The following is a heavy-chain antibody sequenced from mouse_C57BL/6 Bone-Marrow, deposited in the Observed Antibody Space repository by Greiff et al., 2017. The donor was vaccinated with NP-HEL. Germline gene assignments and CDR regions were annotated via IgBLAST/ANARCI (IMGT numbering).Heavy chain of an antibody. J-gene: IGHJ4*01. CDR1: GYTFTNYW. D-gene: IGHD1-1*01. V-gene: IGHV1-63*01. CDR3: AVYYGSSAYYYAMDY. Sequence: QVQLKESGAELVRPGTSVKMSCKASGYTFTNYWIGWAKQRPGHGLEWIGDIYPGGGYTTYNEKFKGKATLTADKSSRTAYMQFSSLTSEDSAIYYCAVYYGSSAYYYAMDYWGQGTSVTVSS. CDR2: IYPGGGYT.